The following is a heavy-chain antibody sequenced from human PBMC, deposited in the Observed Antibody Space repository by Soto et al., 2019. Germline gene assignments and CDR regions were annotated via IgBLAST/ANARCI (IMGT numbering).Heavy chain of an antibody. CDR1: GFTFSSYA. Sequence: GGSLRLSCAASGFTFSSYAMSWVRQAPGKGLEWVSAISGSGGSTYYADSVKGRFTISRDNSKNTLYLQMNSLRAEDTAVYYCARVHPYSSSWYNYYYGMDVWGQGTTVTVSS. CDR2: ISGSGGST. CDR3: ARVHPYSSSWYNYYYGMDV. V-gene: IGHV3-23*01. J-gene: IGHJ6*02. D-gene: IGHD6-13*01.